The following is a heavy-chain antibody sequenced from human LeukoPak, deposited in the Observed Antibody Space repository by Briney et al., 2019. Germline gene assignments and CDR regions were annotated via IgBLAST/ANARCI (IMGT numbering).Heavy chain of an antibody. Sequence: ASVKVSCKASGGTFSSYAISWVRQAPGQGLEWMGGIIPIFGTANYAQKFQGRVTITADESTSTAYMELSSLRSEDTAVYYCATDLPRAMGATRPYFDYWGQGTLVTVSS. CDR2: IIPIFGTA. CDR3: ATDLPRAMGATRPYFDY. J-gene: IGHJ4*02. V-gene: IGHV1-69*01. CDR1: GGTFSSYA. D-gene: IGHD1-26*01.